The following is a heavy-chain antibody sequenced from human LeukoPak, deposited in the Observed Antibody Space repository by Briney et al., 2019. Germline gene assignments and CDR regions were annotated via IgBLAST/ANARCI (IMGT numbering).Heavy chain of an antibody. CDR1: GGSISSYY. V-gene: IGHV4-59*01. Sequence: SETLSLTCTVSGGSISSYYWSWIRQPPGKGLEWIGYIYYSGRTNYNPSLKSRVTISVDTSKNHFSLNLTSVTAADTAVYYCARFTPQGYGWGGYNRFDPWGQGTLVTVSS. CDR2: IYYSGRT. J-gene: IGHJ5*02. D-gene: IGHD3-16*01. CDR3: ARFTPQGYGWGGYNRFDP.